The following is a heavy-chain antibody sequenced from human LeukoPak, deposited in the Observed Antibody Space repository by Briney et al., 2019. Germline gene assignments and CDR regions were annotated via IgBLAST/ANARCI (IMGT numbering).Heavy chain of an antibody. V-gene: IGHV4-4*02. Sequence: PSETLSLTCAVSGGSIGSRNWWSWVRQPPGKGLQWIGEIYQSGSSIYNPSLRSRVTMSVDKSKDQLSLKLSSVTAADTAVYYCSRSSGSYLTTYYYYYMDVWGKGTTVTVAS. CDR3: SRSSGSYLTTYYYYYMDV. D-gene: IGHD1-26*01. J-gene: IGHJ6*03. CDR2: IYQSGSS. CDR1: GGSIGSRNW.